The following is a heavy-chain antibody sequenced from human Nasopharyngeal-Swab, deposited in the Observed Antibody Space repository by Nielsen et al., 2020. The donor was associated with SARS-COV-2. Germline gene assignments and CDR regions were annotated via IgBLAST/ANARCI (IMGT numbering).Heavy chain of an antibody. Sequence: SETLSLTCTVSGGPISSYYWSWIRQPPGKGLEWIGYIYYSGSTNYNPSLKSRVTISVDTSKNQFSLKLSSVTAADTAVYYCAREPAYGDYDYWGQGTLVTVSS. CDR3: AREPAYGDYDY. CDR2: IYYSGST. J-gene: IGHJ4*02. D-gene: IGHD4-17*01. V-gene: IGHV4-59*01. CDR1: GGPISSYY.